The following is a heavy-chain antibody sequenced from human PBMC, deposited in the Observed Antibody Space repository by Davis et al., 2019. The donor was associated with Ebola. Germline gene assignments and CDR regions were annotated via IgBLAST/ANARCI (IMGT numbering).Heavy chain of an antibody. D-gene: IGHD6-13*01. J-gene: IGHJ5*02. CDR3: ARSRAYSSSWYLWFDP. CDR1: GGTFSSYT. CDR2: IIPILGIA. Sequence: SVKVSCKASGGTFSSYTISWVRQAPGQGLEWMGRIIPILGIANYAQKFQGSVTITADKSTSTAYMELRSLRSDDTAVYYCARSRAYSSSWYLWFDPWGQGTLVTVSS. V-gene: IGHV1-69*02.